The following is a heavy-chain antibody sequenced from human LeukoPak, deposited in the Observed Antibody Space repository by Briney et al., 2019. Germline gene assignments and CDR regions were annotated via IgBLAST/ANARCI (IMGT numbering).Heavy chain of an antibody. J-gene: IGHJ4*02. V-gene: IGHV1-46*01. CDR2: INPSGSNS. CDR3: ARVSAAAFDY. CDR1: GYTFSSYY. Sequence: ASVKVSCKASGYTFSSYYIHWVRQAPGQGLQWMGVINPSGSNSRYAEEFQGRVTMTTDTSTSTAYMELRSLRSDDTAVYYCARVSAAAFDYWGQGTLVTVSP. D-gene: IGHD6-13*01.